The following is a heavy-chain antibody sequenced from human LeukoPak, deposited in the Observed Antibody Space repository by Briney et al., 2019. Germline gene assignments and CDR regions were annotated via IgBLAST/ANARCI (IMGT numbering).Heavy chain of an antibody. D-gene: IGHD5-24*01. CDR3: ARGDGYNYDDAFDI. J-gene: IGHJ3*02. CDR1: GYTFTSYD. V-gene: IGHV1-8*01. Sequence: ASVKVSCKASGYTFTSYDINWVRQATGQGLEWMGWMNPNSGNTGYAQKFQGRVTMIRNTSISTAYMELSSLRSEDTAVYYCARGDGYNYDDAFDIWGQGTMVTVSS. CDR2: MNPNSGNT.